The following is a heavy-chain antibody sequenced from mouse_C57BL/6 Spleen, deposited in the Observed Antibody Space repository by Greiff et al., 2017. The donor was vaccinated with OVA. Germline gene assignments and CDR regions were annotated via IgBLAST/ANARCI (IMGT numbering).Heavy chain of an antibody. V-gene: IGHV1-4*01. CDR2: INPSSGYT. D-gene: IGHD1-1*01. CDR3: AIGRSLDY. J-gene: IGHJ2*01. CDR1: GYTFTSYT. Sequence: VQLQQSGAELARPGASVKMSCKASGYTFTSYTMHWVKQRPGQGLEWIGYINPSSGYTKYNQKFKDKATLTADKSSSTAYMQLSSLTSEDSAVYYCAIGRSLDYWGQGTTLTVSS.